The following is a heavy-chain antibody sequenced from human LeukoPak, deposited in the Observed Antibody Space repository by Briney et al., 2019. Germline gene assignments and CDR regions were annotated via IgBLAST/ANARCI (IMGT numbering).Heavy chain of an antibody. CDR1: GFTFSSYA. CDR3: AKAPYCSGGSCYAPEYYGMDV. V-gene: IGHV3-23*01. D-gene: IGHD2-15*01. Sequence: PGGSLRLSCAASGFTFSSYAMSWVRQAPGKGLEWVSAISGSGGSTYYADSVKGRFTISRDNSKNTLYLQMNSLRAEDTAVYYCAKAPYCSGGSCYAPEYYGMDVWGQGTTVTVSS. CDR2: ISGSGGST. J-gene: IGHJ6*02.